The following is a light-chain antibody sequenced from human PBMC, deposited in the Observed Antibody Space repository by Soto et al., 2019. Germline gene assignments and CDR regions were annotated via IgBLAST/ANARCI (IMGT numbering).Light chain of an antibody. CDR2: DTL. V-gene: IGLV1-51*01. CDR1: SSNIGNNY. Sequence: QSVLTQPPSVSAAPGQTVTISCSGSSSNIGNNYVSWYQQLPGTAPKLLIYDTLRRPSGIPDRFSGSKSGTSATLDITGLQTGDEADYYCGMWDSSLRLVVFGGGTKLTVL. CDR3: GMWDSSLRLVV. J-gene: IGLJ2*01.